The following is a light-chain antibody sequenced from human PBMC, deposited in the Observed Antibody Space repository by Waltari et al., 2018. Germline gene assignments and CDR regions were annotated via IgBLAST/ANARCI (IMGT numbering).Light chain of an antibody. J-gene: IGLJ3*02. CDR1: NSNIGSNT. CDR3: AVWDDSLNGRV. Sequence: QSVLTRPPSASGTPGQRVTISCSGRNSNIGSNTVTWYQQLPGTAPKLLIYSSNQRPSGVPDRFSASTSGTSASLAISGLQSEDEADYYCAVWDDSLNGRVFGGGTKLTVL. CDR2: SSN. V-gene: IGLV1-44*01.